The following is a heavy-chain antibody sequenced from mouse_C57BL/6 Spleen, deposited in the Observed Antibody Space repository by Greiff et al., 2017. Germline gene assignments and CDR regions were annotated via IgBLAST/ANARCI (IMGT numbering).Heavy chain of an antibody. CDR3: ARSPDPWFAY. V-gene: IGHV1-7*01. Sequence: VQLQQSGAELAKPGASVQLSCKASGYTFTSYWMHWVKQRPGQGLEWIGYINPSSGYTKYNQKFKDKATLTAEKSSSTAYMQLSSLTYEDSAVYYCARSPDPWFAYWGQGTLVTVSA. CDR2: INPSSGYT. J-gene: IGHJ3*01. CDR1: GYTFTSYW.